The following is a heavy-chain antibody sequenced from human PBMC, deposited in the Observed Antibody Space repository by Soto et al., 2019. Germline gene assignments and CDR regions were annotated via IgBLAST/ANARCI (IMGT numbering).Heavy chain of an antibody. CDR1: GFSLSTSGMC. Sequence: GSGPTLVNPTQTLTLTCTFSGFSLSTSGMCVSWIRQPPGKALEWLARIDWDDDKYYSTSLKTRLTISKDTSKNQVVLTMTNMDPVDTATYYCARIAVAGTNPFVGYFDYWGQGTLVTVSS. D-gene: IGHD6-19*01. V-gene: IGHV2-70*11. CDR2: IDWDDDK. J-gene: IGHJ4*02. CDR3: ARIAVAGTNPFVGYFDY.